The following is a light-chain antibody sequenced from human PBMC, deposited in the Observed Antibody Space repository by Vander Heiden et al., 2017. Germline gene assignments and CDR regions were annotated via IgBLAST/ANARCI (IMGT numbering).Light chain of an antibody. CDR1: QSVSSN. J-gene: IGKJ2*01. Sequence: EIVMTQSPATLSVSPGERATLSCRASQSVSSNLAWYQQKPGQAPRLLIYGASTRATCIPARFSGSGSGTEFTLTISSLQSEDFAVYYCQQYNNWPQTFGQGTKLEIK. CDR2: GAS. V-gene: IGKV3-15*01. CDR3: QQYNNWPQT.